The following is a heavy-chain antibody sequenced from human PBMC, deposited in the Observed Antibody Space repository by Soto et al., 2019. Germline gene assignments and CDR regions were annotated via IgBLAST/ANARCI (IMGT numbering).Heavy chain of an antibody. D-gene: IGHD3-10*01. CDR1: GFTFSSFG. CDR3: AREERSYSLDH. V-gene: IGHV3-33*01. CDR2: IWYDGNNK. J-gene: IGHJ4*02. Sequence: QVQLVESGGGVVQPGRSLRLSCAASGFTFSSFGMHWVRQAPGKGLEWLAIIWYDGNNKSYADSVKGRFTISRDNSKNTLYLQMNSLRADDTAVYYCAREERSYSLDHWGQGTLVTVSS.